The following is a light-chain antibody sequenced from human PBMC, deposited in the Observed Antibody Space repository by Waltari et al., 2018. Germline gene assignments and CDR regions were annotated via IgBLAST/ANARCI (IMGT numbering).Light chain of an antibody. CDR2: DVT. V-gene: IGLV2-14*03. CDR3: SSYTSSSTFGV. Sequence: QSALTQPASVSDSPGQSITISCTGTSGDVGDYNLVSWYQQHPGKAPKLMIYDVTNRPSGISYRFSGSKSGNTASLTISGLQAEDEADYYCSSYTSSSTFGVFGTGTKVTVL. J-gene: IGLJ1*01. CDR1: SGDVGDYNL.